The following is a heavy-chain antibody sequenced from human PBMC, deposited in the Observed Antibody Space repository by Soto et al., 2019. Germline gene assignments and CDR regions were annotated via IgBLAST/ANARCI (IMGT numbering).Heavy chain of an antibody. J-gene: IGHJ5*02. Sequence: TLSLTCTVSGGSISSEDYYWGCLGQGPGKGLEWIGYIYYTGYTYYNSSLQSRLNISIDTSQSQFSLQLSSVTAADMAVYFCAADATGYPFNWFDPWGQGIPVTVSS. CDR1: GGSISSEDYY. D-gene: IGHD3-9*01. CDR3: AADATGYPFNWFDP. CDR2: IYYTGYT. V-gene: IGHV4-31*03.